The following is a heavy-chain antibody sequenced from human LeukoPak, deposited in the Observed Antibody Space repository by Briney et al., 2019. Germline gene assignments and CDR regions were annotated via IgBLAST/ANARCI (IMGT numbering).Heavy chain of an antibody. CDR1: GFTFSNYA. J-gene: IGHJ4*02. CDR2: ITSNGGSP. D-gene: IGHD2-2*01. CDR3: AKSSGDIVVVPAAKVDY. Sequence: QTGGSLRLSCSASGFTFSNYAMHWVRQAPGKGLEYVSAITSNGGSPYYADSVKGRFTISRDNSKNTLYLQMNSLRAEDTAVYYCAKSSGDIVVVPAAKVDYWGQGTLVTVSS. V-gene: IGHV3-64*04.